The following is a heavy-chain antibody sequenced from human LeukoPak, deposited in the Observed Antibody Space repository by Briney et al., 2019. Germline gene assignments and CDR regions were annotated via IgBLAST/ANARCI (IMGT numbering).Heavy chain of an antibody. Sequence: GGSLRLSCAASGFTFSSYWMHWVRQAPGKGLVWVSRIQTDGSSTNYADSVKGRFTISRDDAKNSLFLQMNSLRAEDTAVYYCARGSQAVSGHYYYYMDVWGKGTTVTVSS. D-gene: IGHD6-19*01. V-gene: IGHV3-74*01. CDR3: ARGSQAVSGHYYYYMDV. CDR2: IQTDGSST. J-gene: IGHJ6*03. CDR1: GFTFSSYW.